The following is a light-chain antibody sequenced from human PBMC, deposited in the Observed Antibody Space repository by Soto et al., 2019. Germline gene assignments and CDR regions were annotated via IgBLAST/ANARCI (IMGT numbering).Light chain of an antibody. V-gene: IGKV3-20*01. CDR1: QSVSSGD. J-gene: IGKJ1*01. CDR2: DAS. Sequence: EVVLTQSPGTLSLSPGERATLSCRASQSVSSGDLAWYQQKPGQAPRLLMYDASSRATGIPDRFSGSGSGTDFTLTISRLDPEDFAVYYCQQYGSSSWTFGQGTKVDIK. CDR3: QQYGSSSWT.